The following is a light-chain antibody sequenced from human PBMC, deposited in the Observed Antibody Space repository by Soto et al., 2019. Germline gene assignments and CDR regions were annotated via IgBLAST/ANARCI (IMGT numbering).Light chain of an antibody. CDR2: AAS. CDR1: QGISIY. Sequence: DIQMTQSPSSLSASVGDRVTVTCRASQGISIYLAWYQQKPGKVPKLLIYAASTLQSGVPSRFSGSGSGTDFTLTISSLQPEDVATYYCQKYNSAPHTFGQGTKVDIK. CDR3: QKYNSAPHT. V-gene: IGKV1-27*01. J-gene: IGKJ2*01.